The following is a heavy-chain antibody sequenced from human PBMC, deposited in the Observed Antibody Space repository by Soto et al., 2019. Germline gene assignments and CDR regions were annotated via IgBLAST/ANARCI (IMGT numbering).Heavy chain of an antibody. Sequence: GGSLRLSCAASGFSFSDYAMSWVRQAPGKGLEWVSAISGSGGSTYYADSVKGRFTISRDNSKNTLYLQMNSLRAEDTAVYYCAKDSSNVITYYYDSSGSHYFDYWGQGTLVTVSS. V-gene: IGHV3-23*01. D-gene: IGHD3-22*01. CDR3: AKDSSNVITYYYDSSGSHYFDY. J-gene: IGHJ4*02. CDR2: ISGSGGST. CDR1: GFSFSDYA.